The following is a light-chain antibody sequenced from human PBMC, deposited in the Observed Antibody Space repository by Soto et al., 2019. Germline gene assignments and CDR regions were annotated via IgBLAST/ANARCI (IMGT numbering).Light chain of an antibody. CDR2: AAS. J-gene: IGKJ4*01. Sequence: DIQMTQSPFSLSASVGDRVTISCRPSQNIKNYLNWYQQRPGKAPKLLIFAASTLQSGVPSRFSGSGSGTDFTLTISSLQPEDFATYYCQQSYSTRLTFGGGTKVEF. CDR3: QQSYSTRLT. V-gene: IGKV1-39*01. CDR1: QNIKNY.